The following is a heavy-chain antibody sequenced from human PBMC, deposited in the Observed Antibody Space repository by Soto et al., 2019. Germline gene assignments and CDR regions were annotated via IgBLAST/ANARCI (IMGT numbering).Heavy chain of an antibody. V-gene: IGHV1-3*01. Sequence: ASVKVSCRASGYTFTSYAMHWVRQAPGQRLEWMGWINAGNGKTKYSQKFQGRVTITRDTSASTAYMELSSLRSEDTAVYYCARAMVRYGSGSYYSPGYWGQGTLVTVSS. J-gene: IGHJ4*02. CDR1: GYTFTSYA. D-gene: IGHD3-10*01. CDR2: INAGNGKT. CDR3: ARAMVRYGSGSYYSPGY.